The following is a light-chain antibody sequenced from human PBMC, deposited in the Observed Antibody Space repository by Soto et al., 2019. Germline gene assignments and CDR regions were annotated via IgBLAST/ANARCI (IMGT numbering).Light chain of an antibody. CDR1: SSNIGSNT. CDR2: SNN. J-gene: IGLJ1*01. Sequence: QSVLTQPPSASGTPGQRVTISCSGSSSNIGSNTVNWYQQLPGTAPKLLIHSNNQRPSGVPDRFSGSKSGTSASLAISGLQSEDEADYYCTAYTTSDTLVFGTGTKVTVL. CDR3: TAYTTSDTLV. V-gene: IGLV1-44*01.